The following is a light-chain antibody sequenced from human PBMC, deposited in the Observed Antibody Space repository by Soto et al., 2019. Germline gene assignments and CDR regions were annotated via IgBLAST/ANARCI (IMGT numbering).Light chain of an antibody. CDR3: QQSNNWPYT. CDR1: QSVSTN. J-gene: IGKJ2*01. V-gene: IGKV3-15*01. Sequence: EIVLTQSPGTLSVSPGERANLSCRASQSVSTNLAWFQQKPGQAPRLLIYGASTRATGIPARFSGSGSGTEFTLTINSLQSEDFEVYYCQQSNNWPYTFGQGTKLEV. CDR2: GAS.